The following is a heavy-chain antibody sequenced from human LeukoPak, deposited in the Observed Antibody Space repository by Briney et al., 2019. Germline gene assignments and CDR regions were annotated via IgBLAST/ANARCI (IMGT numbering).Heavy chain of an antibody. CDR3: ARPGYCSSTSCSNWFDP. CDR2: IYPGDSDT. V-gene: IGHV5-51*01. Sequence: GESLKISCKGSGNSFTSYWIGWVRQMPGKGLEWMGIIYPGDSDTRYSPSFQGQVTISADKSISTAYLQWSSLKASDTAMYYCARPGYCSSTSCSNWFDPWGQGTLVTVSS. J-gene: IGHJ5*02. CDR1: GNSFTSYW. D-gene: IGHD2-2*01.